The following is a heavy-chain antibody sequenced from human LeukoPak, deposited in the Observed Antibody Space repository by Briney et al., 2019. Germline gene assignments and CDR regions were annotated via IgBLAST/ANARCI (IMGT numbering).Heavy chain of an antibody. J-gene: IGHJ4*02. CDR2: IYYSGRT. CDR1: GGSISSYY. D-gene: IGHD3-10*01. V-gene: IGHV4-59*01. Sequence: SETLSLTCTVSGGSISSYYWSWIRKPPGKGLDWMGYIYYSGRTNYNTSLKSRVTISVDTSKKQFSLKLSSVTAADTAVYYCARETRPRGLDYWGQGTLVTVSS. CDR3: ARETRPRGLDY.